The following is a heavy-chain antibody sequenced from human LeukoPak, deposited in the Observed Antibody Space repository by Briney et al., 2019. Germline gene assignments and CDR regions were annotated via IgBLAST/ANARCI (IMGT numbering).Heavy chain of an antibody. D-gene: IGHD3-10*01. V-gene: IGHV1-2*02. CDR3: ARVWAFGRYSFDY. CDR1: GYTFSGDY. CDR2: IDPNSGDT. J-gene: IGHJ4*02. Sequence: ASVKVSCKASGYTFSGDYMHWVRQAPGQGLEWMGWIDPNSGDTNYAQKFQGRVTVTRDTSISTAYLELSRLRFDDTAVYYCARVWAFGRYSFDYWGQGTLVTVSS.